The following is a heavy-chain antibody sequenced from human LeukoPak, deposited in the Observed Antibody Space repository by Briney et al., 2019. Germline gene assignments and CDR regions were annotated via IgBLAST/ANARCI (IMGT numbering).Heavy chain of an antibody. J-gene: IGHJ1*01. V-gene: IGHV1-46*01. D-gene: IGHD3-10*02. Sequence: GASVTVSCKASGYTFTSYYIHWVRQAPGQGLEWMGIINPSGGSTSYPQKFQDRVTMTRDTSTSTVYMELSSLKSDDTAIYYCARGVFGELEKHMFQHWGQGTLVTVSS. CDR3: ARGVFGELEKHMFQH. CDR1: GYTFTSYY. CDR2: INPSGGST.